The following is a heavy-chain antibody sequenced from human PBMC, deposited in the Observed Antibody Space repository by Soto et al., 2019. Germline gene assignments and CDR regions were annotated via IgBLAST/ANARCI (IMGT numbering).Heavy chain of an antibody. CDR3: ARSGLTFEGLV. CDR1: GGSISPYF. Sequence: SATLSLTCTVSGGSISPYFWSWILQPLGKGLEYIGFIYYTGGTNYNASLTSRVAISLDTSKNQISLKLNSVTAADTAVYYCARSGLTFEGLVWGQATLVTVFS. J-gene: IGHJ4*02. V-gene: IGHV4-59*01. D-gene: IGHD3-16*01. CDR2: IYYTGGT.